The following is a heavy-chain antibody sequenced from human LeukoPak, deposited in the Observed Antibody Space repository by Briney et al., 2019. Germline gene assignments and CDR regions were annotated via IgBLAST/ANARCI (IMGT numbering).Heavy chain of an antibody. CDR2: IRSKDYGGTT. J-gene: IGHJ6*03. CDR1: GFTFGDYA. D-gene: IGHD6-19*01. CDR3: TRVGSGWWYYYMDV. V-gene: IGHV3-49*03. Sequence: GGSLRLSCTATGFTFGDYAMSWFRQARWKGLDWVGFIRSKDYGGTTEYDASVKGRFNISRDDSKRIAYLQMNSLKTEDTAVYYCTRVGSGWWYYYMDVWGKGTTVTVSS.